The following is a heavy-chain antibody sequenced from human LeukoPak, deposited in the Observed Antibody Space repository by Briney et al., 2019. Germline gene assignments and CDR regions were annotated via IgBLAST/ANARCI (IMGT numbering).Heavy chain of an antibody. CDR2: ISGSGGST. J-gene: IGHJ6*02. CDR1: GFTFSSYA. V-gene: IGHV3-23*01. D-gene: IGHD5-12*01. CDR3: AKYMEVATDAYYYGMDV. Sequence: GGSLRLSCAASGFTFSSYAMSWVRQAPGEGLEWVSAISGSGGSTYYADSVKGRFTISRDNSKNTLYLQMNSLRAEDTAVYYCAKYMEVATDAYYYGMDVWGQGTTVTVSS.